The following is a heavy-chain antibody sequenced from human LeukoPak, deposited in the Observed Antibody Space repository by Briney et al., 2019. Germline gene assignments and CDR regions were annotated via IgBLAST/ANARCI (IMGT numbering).Heavy chain of an antibody. CDR3: AMNDYSSGSYRDY. Sequence: SETLSLTCAVYGGSFSGYYWSWIRQPPGKGLEWIGEINHSGSTNYNPSLKSRVTISVDTSKNQFSLRLSSVTAADTAVYYCAMNDYSSGSYRDYWGQGTLVTVSS. CDR2: INHSGST. CDR1: GGSFSGYY. V-gene: IGHV4-34*01. J-gene: IGHJ4*02. D-gene: IGHD3-10*01.